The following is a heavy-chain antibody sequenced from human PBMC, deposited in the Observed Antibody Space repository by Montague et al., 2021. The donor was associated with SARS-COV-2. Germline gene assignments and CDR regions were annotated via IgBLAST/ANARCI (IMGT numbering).Heavy chain of an antibody. J-gene: IGHJ6*02. D-gene: IGHD6-19*01. Sequence: SETLSLTCAVSGGSISSSNWWSWVRQPPGKGLEWIGEIYHSGSTNCNPXXKSRVTISVDKSKNQFSLKLSSVTAADTAVYYCARESSGCFFRRCSRYGMGVWCQGTTGTVSS. V-gene: IGHV4-4*02. CDR1: GGSISSSNW. CDR3: ARESSGCFFRRCSRYGMGV. CDR2: IYHSGST.